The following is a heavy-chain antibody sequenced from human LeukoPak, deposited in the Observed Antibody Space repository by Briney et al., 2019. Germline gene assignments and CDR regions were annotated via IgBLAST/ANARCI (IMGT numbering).Heavy chain of an antibody. CDR3: TRDRGAYNLYDY. D-gene: IGHD1-1*01. J-gene: IGHJ4*02. V-gene: IGHV3-49*03. CDR1: GFTFGDYA. Sequence: RSLRLSCTASGFTFGDYAMSWIRQAPGKGLEWVGFIRSKAYGETADYAASVKDRFTISRDDSKAIAYLQMNSLKTEDTAVYHCTRDRGAYNLYDYWGQGTLVTVSS. CDR2: IRSKAYGETA.